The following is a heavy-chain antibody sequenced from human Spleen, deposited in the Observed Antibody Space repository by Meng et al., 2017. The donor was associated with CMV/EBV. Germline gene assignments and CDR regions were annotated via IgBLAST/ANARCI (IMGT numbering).Heavy chain of an antibody. D-gene: IGHD4-23*01. Sequence: TCTVSGGSSGSGGYCWRWIRQHTGKGLEWIGYIYYSGSTYYSPSLKSRVTISVDTSKNQFSLKLSSVTAADTAVYYCATGGNTQLDYWGQGTLVTVSS. J-gene: IGHJ4*02. V-gene: IGHV4-31*03. CDR2: IYYSGST. CDR3: ATGGNTQLDY. CDR1: GGSSGSGGYC.